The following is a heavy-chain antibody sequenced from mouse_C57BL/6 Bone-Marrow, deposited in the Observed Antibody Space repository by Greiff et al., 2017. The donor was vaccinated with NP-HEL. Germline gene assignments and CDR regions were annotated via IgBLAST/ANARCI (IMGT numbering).Heavy chain of an antibody. CDR3: ARGRHDY. V-gene: IGHV5-4*03. D-gene: IGHD6-1*01. CDR2: ISDGGSYT. Sequence: EVKVVESGGGLVKPGGSLKLSCAASGFTFSSYAMSWVRQTPEKRLEWVATISDGGSYTYYPDNVKGRFTISRDNAKNNLYLQMSHLKSEDTAMYYCARGRHDYWGQGTSVTVSS. J-gene: IGHJ4*01. CDR1: GFTFSSYA.